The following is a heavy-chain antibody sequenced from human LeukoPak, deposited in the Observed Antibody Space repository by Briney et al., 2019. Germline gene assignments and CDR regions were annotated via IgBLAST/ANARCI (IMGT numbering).Heavy chain of an antibody. D-gene: IGHD6-19*01. CDR2: INPNSGVT. Sequence: ASVKVSCKASGYTFTDYYLHWVRQAPGQGLEWVGWINPNSGVTNYAQKFQGRVSMTSDTSISTVYMELRSLRSDDTAVYYCARSSLAVAGSVFDYWGQGTLVTVSS. CDR3: ARSSLAVAGSVFDY. V-gene: IGHV1-2*02. J-gene: IGHJ4*02. CDR1: GYTFTDYY.